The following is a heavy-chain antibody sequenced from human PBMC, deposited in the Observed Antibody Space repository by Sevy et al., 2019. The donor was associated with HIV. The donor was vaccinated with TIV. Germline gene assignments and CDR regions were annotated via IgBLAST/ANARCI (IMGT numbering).Heavy chain of an antibody. D-gene: IGHD6-13*01. V-gene: IGHV1-8*01. CDR2: MNPNSGNT. Sequence: ASVKVSCKASGYTFTSYDINWVRQATGQGLEWMGWMNPNSGNTGYAQKFQGRVTMTRNTPISTAYMELSSLRSEETAGYYCARTEPGIAAYGMDVWGQGTTVTVSS. CDR3: ARTEPGIAAYGMDV. J-gene: IGHJ6*02. CDR1: GYTFTSYD.